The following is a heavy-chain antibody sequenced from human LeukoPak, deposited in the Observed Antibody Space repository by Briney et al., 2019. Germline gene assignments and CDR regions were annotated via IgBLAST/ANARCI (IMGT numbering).Heavy chain of an antibody. D-gene: IGHD6-13*01. CDR1: GGSISSGGYY. CDR3: AREDSSSWTRAFDI. Sequence: PSETLSLTCTVSGGSISSGGYYWSWIRQPPGKGLERIGYIYHSGSTYYNPSLKSRVTISVDRSKNQFSLKLSSVTAADTAVYYCAREDSSSWTRAFDIWGQGTMVTVSS. J-gene: IGHJ3*02. CDR2: IYHSGST. V-gene: IGHV4-30-2*01.